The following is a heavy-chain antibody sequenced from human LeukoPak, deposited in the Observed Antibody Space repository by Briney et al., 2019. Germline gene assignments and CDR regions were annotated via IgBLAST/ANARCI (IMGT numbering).Heavy chain of an antibody. J-gene: IGHJ4*02. CDR3: ARVHSRGIQPVGY. D-gene: IGHD5-18*01. CDR1: GYTFTSYD. Sequence: ASVKVSCKASGYTFTSYDINWVRQATGQRLEWIGWMNPNSGNTGYAQKFQGRVTMTRNTSISTAYMELSSLRSEDTAVYYCARVHSRGIQPVGYWGQGTLVTVSS. V-gene: IGHV1-8*01. CDR2: MNPNSGNT.